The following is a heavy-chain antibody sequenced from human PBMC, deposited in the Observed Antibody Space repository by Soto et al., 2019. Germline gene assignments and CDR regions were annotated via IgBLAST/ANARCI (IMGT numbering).Heavy chain of an antibody. Sequence: EVQLLESGGGLVQPGGSQRLSCAASGFTFSAYAMTWVRQAPGKGLEWVSGISGGGLNTYYADSVKGRFTISRDNSKNTVSLQMNSLRADDTAVYYCAKSPDFYYYGMDVWGQGTTVTVSS. CDR2: ISGGGLNT. CDR1: GFTFSAYA. CDR3: AKSPDFYYYGMDV. V-gene: IGHV3-23*01. J-gene: IGHJ6*02.